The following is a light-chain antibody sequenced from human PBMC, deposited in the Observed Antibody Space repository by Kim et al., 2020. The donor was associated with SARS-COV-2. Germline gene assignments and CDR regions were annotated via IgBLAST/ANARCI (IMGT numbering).Light chain of an antibody. CDR2: GAS. CDR3: QQANNFPTFT. J-gene: IGKJ4*01. V-gene: IGKV1-12*01. CDR1: QDISNW. Sequence: DIQMTQSPSSVSASVGDRVTVTCRASQDISNWLAWYQQKPGKAPKLLIYGASTLQSGVPSRFSGSGSGTDFTLTINSLQPEDFATYFCQQANNFPTFTFGGGTKVDIK.